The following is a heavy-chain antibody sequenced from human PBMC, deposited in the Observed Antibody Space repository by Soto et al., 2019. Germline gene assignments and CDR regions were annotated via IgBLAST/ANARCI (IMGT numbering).Heavy chain of an antibody. Sequence: SEPLSLTCSVSGASIAGGSYYWSWVRQPPGKGLEWIGYIPSRGRPFYNPSLTSRGTISADSSKNQLSLQLTSVTAADTAGYYCVRDQYSGYDFALWGQGNLVT. CDR2: IPSRGRP. D-gene: IGHD5-12*01. J-gene: IGHJ5*02. V-gene: IGHV4-30-4*01. CDR3: VRDQYSGYDFAL. CDR1: GASIAGGSYY.